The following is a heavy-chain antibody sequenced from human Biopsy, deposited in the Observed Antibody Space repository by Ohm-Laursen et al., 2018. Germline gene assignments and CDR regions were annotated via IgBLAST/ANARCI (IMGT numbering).Heavy chain of an antibody. CDR2: IYNTETT. J-gene: IGHJ5*02. Sequence: GTLSLTCSVSGGSISSSTTYYWAWLRQPPGKGLEWIESIYNTETTFYNPSLKSQVTISVDTSTNQFSLKVSSVTAADTALYFCARHPTGFWFDPWGHGTLVTVSS. CDR1: GGSISSSTTYY. V-gene: IGHV4-39*01. CDR3: ARHPTGFWFDP.